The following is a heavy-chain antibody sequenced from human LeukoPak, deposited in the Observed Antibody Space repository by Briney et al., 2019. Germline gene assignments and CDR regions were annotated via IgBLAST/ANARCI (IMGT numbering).Heavy chain of an antibody. J-gene: IGHJ5*02. CDR3: ARGSRYCGGDCYSPWRGQGS. D-gene: IGHD2-21*02. CDR2: IYHSGST. Sequence: SETLSLTCAVSGGSVSSSNWWRWVRQPPGKGLEWIGEIYHSGSTNYNPSLKSRVTISLDKSKNQFSLKLSSVTAADAAVYYCARGSRYCGGDCYSPWRGQGSWGQGTLVTVSS. CDR1: GGSVSSSNW. V-gene: IGHV4-4*02.